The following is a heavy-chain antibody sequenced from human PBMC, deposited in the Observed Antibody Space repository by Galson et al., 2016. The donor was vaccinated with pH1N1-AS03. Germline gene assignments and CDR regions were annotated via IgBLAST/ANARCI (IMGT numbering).Heavy chain of an antibody. CDR3: AKDQSHIIPLSGALS. CDR2: ISGSGIST. V-gene: IGHV3-23*01. Sequence: SLRLSCAASGFTFSSYALSWVRQAPGKGLEWVSSISGSGISTYYADSVTGRFTISRDNSRNTVYLQMNSLGVEDTATYYCAKDQSHIIPLSGALSWGQGTLVTVSS. D-gene: IGHD3-3*01. J-gene: IGHJ5*02. CDR1: GFTFSSYA.